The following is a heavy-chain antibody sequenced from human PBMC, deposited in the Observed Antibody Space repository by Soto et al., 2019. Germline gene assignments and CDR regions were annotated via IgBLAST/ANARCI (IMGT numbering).Heavy chain of an antibody. D-gene: IGHD6-13*01. J-gene: IGHJ6*02. CDR3: ARNLEQQLPKHYYYYGMDV. V-gene: IGHV3-21*04. CDR2: ISSSSSYI. CDR1: GFTFSSYN. Sequence: GGSLRLSCAASGFTFSSYNMNWVRQAPGKGLEWVSSISSSSSYIYYADSVKGRFTISRDNAKNSLYLQMNSLRSEDTAVYYCARNLEQQLPKHYYYYGMDVWGQGTTVTVS.